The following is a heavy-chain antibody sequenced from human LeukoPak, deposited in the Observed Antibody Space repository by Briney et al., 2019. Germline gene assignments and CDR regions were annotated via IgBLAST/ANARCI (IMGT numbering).Heavy chain of an antibody. CDR3: ARTLYLAVAGTGVDY. CDR2: ISSSSSYI. V-gene: IGHV3-21*01. Sequence: GGSLRLSCAASGFTFSSYSMNWVRQAAGKGLEWVSSISSSSSYIYYADSVKGRFTISRDNAKNSLYLQMNSLRAEDTAVYYCARTLYLAVAGTGVDYWGQGTLVTVSS. D-gene: IGHD6-19*01. CDR1: GFTFSSYS. J-gene: IGHJ4*02.